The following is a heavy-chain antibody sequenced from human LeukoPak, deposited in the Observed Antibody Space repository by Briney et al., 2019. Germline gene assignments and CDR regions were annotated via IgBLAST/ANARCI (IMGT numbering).Heavy chain of an antibody. J-gene: IGHJ5*02. CDR1: GYSFTSYW. CDR3: ARLSGNWNYGSSTWFDP. CDR2: IYPGDSDT. D-gene: IGHD1-7*01. Sequence: GESLKISCKGSGYSFTSYWIGWVRQMPGKGLEWMGIIYPGDSDTRYSPSFQGQVTISADKSISAAYLHWSSLKASDTAMYYCARLSGNWNYGSSTWFDPWGQGTLVTVSS. V-gene: IGHV5-51*01.